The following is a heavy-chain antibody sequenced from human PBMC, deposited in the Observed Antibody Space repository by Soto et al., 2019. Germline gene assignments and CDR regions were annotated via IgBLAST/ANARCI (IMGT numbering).Heavy chain of an antibody. D-gene: IGHD6-19*01. V-gene: IGHV3-53*01. CDR2: IDNDGTT. J-gene: IGHJ6*03. CDR1: GFIGSSHY. Sequence: PGGSLRLSCAPSGFIGSSHYMTWVRQAPGKGLDWVSIIDNDGTTYYADSVKGRFTISRDNSKNTLYLQMNSLRAEDTAVYYCAKGGWNYYYYMDVWGKGTTVTVSS. CDR3: AKGGWNYYYYMDV.